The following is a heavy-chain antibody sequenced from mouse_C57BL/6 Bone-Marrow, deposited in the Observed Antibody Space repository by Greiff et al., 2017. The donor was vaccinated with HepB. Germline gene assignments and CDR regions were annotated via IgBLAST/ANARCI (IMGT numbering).Heavy chain of an antibody. CDR3: ARYGSPHYYGSSLDY. J-gene: IGHJ2*01. CDR1: GYTFTNYW. CDR2: IYPGGGYT. Sequence: QVQLQQSGAELVRPGTSVKMSCKASGYTFTNYWIGWAKQRPGHGLEWIGDIYPGGGYTNYNEKFKGKATLTADKSSSTAYMQFSSLTSEDSAIYYCARYGSPHYYGSSLDYWGQGTTLTVSS. D-gene: IGHD1-1*01. V-gene: IGHV1-63*01.